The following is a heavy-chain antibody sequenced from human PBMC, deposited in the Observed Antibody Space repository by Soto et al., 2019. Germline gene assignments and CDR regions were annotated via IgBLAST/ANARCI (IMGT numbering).Heavy chain of an antibody. J-gene: IGHJ6*02. Sequence: QVQLVQSGAEVKKPGSSVKVSCKASGGTFSSYTISWVRQAPGQGLEWMGRIIPILGIANYAQKFQGRVTITADKSTSTAYMELSSLRSEDTAVYYCARDEGYYGSGTTFYYYYGMDVWGQGTTVTVS. D-gene: IGHD3-10*01. V-gene: IGHV1-69*08. CDR1: GGTFSSYT. CDR2: IIPILGIA. CDR3: ARDEGYYGSGTTFYYYYGMDV.